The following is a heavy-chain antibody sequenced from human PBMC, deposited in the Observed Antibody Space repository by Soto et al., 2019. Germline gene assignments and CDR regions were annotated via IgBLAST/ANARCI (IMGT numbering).Heavy chain of an antibody. D-gene: IGHD1-1*01. CDR2: MNPNTGNS. Sequence: ASVKVSCKAPGYTFTSYDIYWVRQATGQGLEWMGWMNPNTGNSGYAQKFQGRVTMTSDTSISTAHMELSSLRSEDTAVYYCARRAETNGWNGFGADKYYFDFWGQGTLVTVSS. CDR1: GYTFTSYD. J-gene: IGHJ4*02. CDR3: ARRAETNGWNGFGADKYYFDF. V-gene: IGHV1-8*01.